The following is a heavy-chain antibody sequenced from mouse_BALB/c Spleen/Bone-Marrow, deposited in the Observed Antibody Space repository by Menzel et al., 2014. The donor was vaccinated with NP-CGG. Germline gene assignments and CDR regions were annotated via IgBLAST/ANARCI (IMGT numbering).Heavy chain of an antibody. CDR2: ISYSGST. CDR1: GYSITSDYA. J-gene: IGHJ1*01. V-gene: IGHV3-2*02. Sequence: VQLQQSGPGLVKPSQSLSLPCTVTGYSITSDYAWNWIRQFPGNKLEWMGYISYSGSTSYNPSLKSRISITRDTSKNQFFLQLNSVTTEDTATYYCARGSLAYWYFDVWGAGTTVTVSS. CDR3: ARGSLAYWYFDV. D-gene: IGHD4-1*01.